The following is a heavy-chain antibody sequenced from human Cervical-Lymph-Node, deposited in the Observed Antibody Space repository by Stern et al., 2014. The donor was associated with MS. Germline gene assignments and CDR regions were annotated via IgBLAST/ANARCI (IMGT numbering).Heavy chain of an antibody. D-gene: IGHD3-22*01. V-gene: IGHV2-70*04. CDR2: IDWDDDK. CDR3: ARMGDSSGYGFDY. J-gene: IGHJ4*02. Sequence: TLKESGPALVKPTQTLTLTCTFSGFSLSTSGMRVSWIRQPPGKALEWLARIDWDDDKFYSTSMKNRLNISNDTSKNQVVLTMTNMDPVDTATYYCARMGDSSGYGFDYWGQGTLVTVSS. CDR1: GFSLSTSGMR.